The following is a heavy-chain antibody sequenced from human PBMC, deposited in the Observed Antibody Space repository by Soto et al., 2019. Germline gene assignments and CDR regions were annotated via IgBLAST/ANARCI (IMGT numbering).Heavy chain of an antibody. CDR3: AKSRFSGSKSFDF. V-gene: IGHV1-8*01. CDR1: GDTFSSYD. CDR2: MNPNSGNT. D-gene: IGHD3-10*01. Sequence: ASVKVSCKASGDTFSSYDINWVRQATGQGLEWMGWMNPNSGNTGYAQNFQGRVTMTRNTSISTAYMELRNLRSEDTAVYYCAKSRFSGSKSFDFWGEGTLVTVSS. J-gene: IGHJ4*02.